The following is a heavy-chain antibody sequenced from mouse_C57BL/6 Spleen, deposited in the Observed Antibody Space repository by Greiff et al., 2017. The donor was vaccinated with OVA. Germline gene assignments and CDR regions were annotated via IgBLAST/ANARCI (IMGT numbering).Heavy chain of an antibody. CDR1: GFTFSNYW. CDR2: IRLKSDNYAT. CDR3: TGGGYDGYPAWFAY. V-gene: IGHV6-3*01. Sequence: EVQLVESGGGLVQPGGSMKLSCVASGFTFSNYWMNWVRQSPEKGLEWVAQIRLKSDNYATHYAESVKGRFTISRDDSKSSVYLQMNNLRAEDTGIYYCTGGGYDGYPAWFAYWGQGTLVTVSA. D-gene: IGHD2-3*01. J-gene: IGHJ3*01.